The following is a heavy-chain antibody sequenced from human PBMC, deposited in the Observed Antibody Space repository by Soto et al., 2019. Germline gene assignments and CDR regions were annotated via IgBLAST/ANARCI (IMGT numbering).Heavy chain of an antibody. D-gene: IGHD1-1*01. CDR2: INAGNGNT. CDR1: GYTFTSYA. CDR3: GLWKDAYYYYGMDV. Sequence: ASVKVSCKASGYTFTSYAMHWVRQAPGQRLEWMGWINAGNGNTKYSQKFQGRVTITRDTSASTAYMELSSLRSEDTAVYYCGLWKDAYYYYGMDVWGRGTTVTVSS. V-gene: IGHV1-3*01. J-gene: IGHJ6*02.